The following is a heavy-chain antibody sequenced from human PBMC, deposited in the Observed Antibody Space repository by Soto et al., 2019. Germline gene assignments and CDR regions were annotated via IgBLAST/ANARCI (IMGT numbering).Heavy chain of an antibody. CDR2: IKQDGSEK. CDR1: GFTFSSYW. CDR3: ARDSRYYYYGMDV. Sequence: GGSLRLSCAASGFTFSSYWMSWVRQAPGKGLEWVANIKQDGSEKYYVDSVKGRFTISRDNAKNSLYLQMNSLRAEDTAVYYCARDSRYYYYGMDVWGQGTTVIVSS. V-gene: IGHV3-7*05. J-gene: IGHJ6*02.